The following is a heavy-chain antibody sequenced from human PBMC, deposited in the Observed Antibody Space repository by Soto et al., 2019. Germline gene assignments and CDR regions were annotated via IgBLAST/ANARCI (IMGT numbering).Heavy chain of an antibody. CDR2: IYYSGST. Sequence: SETLSLTCTVSGGSISSYYWSWIRQPPGKGLEWIGYIYYSGSTNYNPSLKSRVTISVDTSKNQFSLKLSSVTAADTAVYYCARVGYCSGGSCYPRSGFDYWGQGTLVTVS. D-gene: IGHD2-15*01. CDR3: ARVGYCSGGSCYPRSGFDY. J-gene: IGHJ4*02. V-gene: IGHV4-59*01. CDR1: GGSISSYY.